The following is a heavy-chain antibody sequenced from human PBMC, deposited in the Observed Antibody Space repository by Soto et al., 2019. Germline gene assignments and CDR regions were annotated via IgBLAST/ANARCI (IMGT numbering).Heavy chain of an antibody. CDR2: IGTSGGGT. D-gene: IGHD4-4*01. CDR3: VRHAKLTSVTANVGYYYGLDI. V-gene: IGHV3-23*01. Sequence: EVQLLESGGGLVQPGGSLRLSCAASGFIFSNYDMSWVRLAPGKGLEWVSVIGTSGGGTYYADSVKGRFTISRDNYKNTVYLQMSSLRAEDTALYMCVRHAKLTSVTANVGYYYGLDIWGPGTTVTISS. J-gene: IGHJ6*02. CDR1: GFIFSNYD.